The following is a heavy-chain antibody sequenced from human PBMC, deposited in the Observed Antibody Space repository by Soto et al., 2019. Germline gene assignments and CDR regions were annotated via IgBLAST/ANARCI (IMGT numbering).Heavy chain of an antibody. CDR1: GGTLHDYY. CDR2: LNHSGNS. Sequence: SETLSLTCAVYGGTLHDYYLNWIRQPPGKGLEWIGELNHSGNSNYNPSLKSRVTISVDTSKNQFSLNLRSVTAADTAVYYCARGPYSDSGGYYFFWGQGTPVT. CDR3: ARGPYSDSGGYYFF. J-gene: IGHJ4*02. V-gene: IGHV4-34*01. D-gene: IGHD3-22*01.